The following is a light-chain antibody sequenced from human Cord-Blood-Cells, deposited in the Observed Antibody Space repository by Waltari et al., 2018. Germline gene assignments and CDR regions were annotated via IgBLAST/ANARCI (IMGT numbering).Light chain of an antibody. Sequence: EIVLTQSPGTLSLSRGEIATLSCRASQSVSSSYLAWYQQKPGQAPRLLIYGASSRATGIPDRFSGSGSGTDFTLTISRLEPEDFAVYYCQQYGSSPLTFGGGTKVEIK. V-gene: IGKV3-20*01. CDR2: GAS. CDR3: QQYGSSPLT. CDR1: QSVSSSY. J-gene: IGKJ4*01.